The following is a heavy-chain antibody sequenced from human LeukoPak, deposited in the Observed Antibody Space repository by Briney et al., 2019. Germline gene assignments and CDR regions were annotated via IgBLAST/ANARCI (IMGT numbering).Heavy chain of an antibody. Sequence: GGSLRLSCAASGFTFSSYAMDWVRQAPGKGLEYVSAISSNGGSTYYANSVKGRFTISRDNSKSTLYLQMGSLRAEDMAVYYCARRQRYCSSTSCYLDYWGQGTLVTVSS. J-gene: IGHJ4*02. V-gene: IGHV3-64*01. CDR1: GFTFSSYA. CDR3: ARRQRYCSSTSCYLDY. D-gene: IGHD2-2*01. CDR2: ISSNGGST.